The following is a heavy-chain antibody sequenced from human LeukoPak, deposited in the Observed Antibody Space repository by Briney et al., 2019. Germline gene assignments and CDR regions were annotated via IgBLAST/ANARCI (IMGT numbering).Heavy chain of an antibody. CDR3: AREGSDSSGSDRRFDY. CDR1: GFTVSSNY. CDR2: VYSGGST. Sequence: GGSLRLSCAASGFTVSSNYMSWVRQAPGKGLEWVSVVYSGGSTNYADSVKGRFTISRDNSKNTLYLQMNSLRAEDTAVYYCAREGSDSSGSDRRFDYWGQGTLVTVSS. D-gene: IGHD3-22*01. V-gene: IGHV3-66*01. J-gene: IGHJ4*02.